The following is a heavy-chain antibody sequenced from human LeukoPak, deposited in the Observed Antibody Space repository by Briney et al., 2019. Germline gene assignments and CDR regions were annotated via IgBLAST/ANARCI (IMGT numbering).Heavy chain of an antibody. CDR3: ATRGYCSSTSCYSPFDY. V-gene: IGHV3-7*03. J-gene: IGHJ4*02. CDR1: GFTFSSSW. Sequence: QPGGSLRLSCAASGFTFSSSWMTWVRQAPGKGLEWVANIKEDGSEKYYVDSVKGRFTISRDNAKNSLYLQMNSLRAEDTAVYYCATRGYCSSTSCYSPFDYWGQGTLVTVSS. CDR2: IKEDGSEK. D-gene: IGHD2-2*02.